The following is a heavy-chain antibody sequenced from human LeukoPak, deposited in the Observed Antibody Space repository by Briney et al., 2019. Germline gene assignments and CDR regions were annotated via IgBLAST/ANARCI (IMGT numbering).Heavy chain of an antibody. J-gene: IGHJ4*02. CDR1: GGSISSYF. CDR3: ARVRNPCSGGSCYIEV. D-gene: IGHD2-15*01. V-gene: IGHV4-59*01. Sequence: SETLSLTCTVSGGSISSYFWSWIRQPPGKGPEWIGYIYYSGSTNYNPSLKSRVTISVDTSRSQFSLNLNSVTAADTAVYYCARVRNPCSGGSCYIEVWGQGTLVTVSS. CDR2: IYYSGST.